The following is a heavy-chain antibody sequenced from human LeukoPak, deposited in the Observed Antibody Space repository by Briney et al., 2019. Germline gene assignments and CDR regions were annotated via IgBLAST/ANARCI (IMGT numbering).Heavy chain of an antibody. D-gene: IGHD6-6*01. Sequence: SETLSLTCTVSGGSISSYYWSWLRQPPGKGLEWIGYIYYSGSTNYNPSLKSRVTISVDTSKNQFSLKLSSVTAAGTAVYYCARFSSSSLGFDYWGQGTLVTVSS. CDR1: GGSISSYY. J-gene: IGHJ4*02. V-gene: IGHV4-59*01. CDR3: ARFSSSSLGFDY. CDR2: IYYSGST.